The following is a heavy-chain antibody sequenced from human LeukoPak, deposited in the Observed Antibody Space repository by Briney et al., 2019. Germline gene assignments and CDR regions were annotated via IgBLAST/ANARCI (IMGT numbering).Heavy chain of an antibody. CDR3: ARDPGLCKWFDP. V-gene: IGHV1-2*06. CDR2: INPNSGDT. Sequence: ASVKVSCKTSGYTFTGYYIHWVRQAPGQGLEWIGRINPNSGDTNYAQKFQGRVTMTRDTSISTAYMELSRLRFDDTAVYYCARDPGLCKWFDPWSQGTLVTVSS. J-gene: IGHJ5*02. CDR1: GYTFTGYY. D-gene: IGHD3/OR15-3a*01.